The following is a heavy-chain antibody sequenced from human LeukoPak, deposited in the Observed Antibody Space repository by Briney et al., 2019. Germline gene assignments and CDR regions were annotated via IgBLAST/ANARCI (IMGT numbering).Heavy chain of an antibody. CDR3: ARGNMGYYYDSSGYLETYYYYGMDV. CDR1: GGSISSSGYY. Sequence: SETLSLTCTVSGGSISSSGYYWGWIRQPPGKGLEWIGSIYYSGSTYYNPSLKSRVTISVDTSKNQFSLRLNSVTAADAAVYYCARGNMGYYYDSSGYLETYYYYGMDVWGQGTTVTVSS. V-gene: IGHV4-39*01. CDR2: IYYSGST. J-gene: IGHJ6*02. D-gene: IGHD3-22*01.